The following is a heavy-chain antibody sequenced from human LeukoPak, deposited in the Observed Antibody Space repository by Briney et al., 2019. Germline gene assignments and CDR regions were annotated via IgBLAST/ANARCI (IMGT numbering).Heavy chain of an antibody. V-gene: IGHV3-74*01. J-gene: IGHJ6*02. CDR2: INSDGSSI. D-gene: IGHD2-21*01. CDR3: TRDPRRVDRFRFRDYYYYYGMDV. Sequence: GGSLRLSCAASGFTFNSYWMHWVRQAPGKGLVWVSRINSDGSSISYADSVKGRFTIPRDNAKNTLYLQMNSLRVEDTAVYYCTRDPRRVDRFRFRDYYYYYGMDVWGQGTTVTVSS. CDR1: GFTFNSYW.